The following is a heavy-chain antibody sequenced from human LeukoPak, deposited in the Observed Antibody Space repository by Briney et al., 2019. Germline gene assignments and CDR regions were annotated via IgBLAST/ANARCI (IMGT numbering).Heavy chain of an antibody. CDR3: ARPETTVTSNYYYYGMDV. V-gene: IGHV3-21*01. CDR2: ISSSSSYI. Sequence: PGGSLRLSCAASGFTFSSYSMNWVRQAPGKGLEWVSSISSSSSYIYYADSVKGRFTISRDNAKNSLYLQMNSLRAEDTAVYYCARPETTVTSNYYYYGMDVWGQGTTVTVSS. D-gene: IGHD4-17*01. CDR1: GFTFSSYS. J-gene: IGHJ6*02.